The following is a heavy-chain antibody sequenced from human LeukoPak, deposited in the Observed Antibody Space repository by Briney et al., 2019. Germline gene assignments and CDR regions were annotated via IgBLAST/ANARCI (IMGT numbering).Heavy chain of an antibody. CDR1: GYSFTSYW. CDR3: ARRAYYDSSGYLAYFDY. CDR2: IFPGDSDT. J-gene: IGHJ4*02. Sequence: GESLKISCKGSGYSFTSYWIGWVRQMPGKGLEWMGTIFPGDSDTRYSPSFQGQVTISADKSISTAYLQWSSLKASDTAMYYCARRAYYDSSGYLAYFDYWGQGTLVTVSS. V-gene: IGHV5-51*01. D-gene: IGHD3-22*01.